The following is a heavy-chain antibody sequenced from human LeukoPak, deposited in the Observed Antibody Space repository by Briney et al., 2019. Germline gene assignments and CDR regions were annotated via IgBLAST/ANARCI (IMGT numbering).Heavy chain of an antibody. CDR3: AGVRLGNSGFSEYFEH. CDR1: GGSINNNW. CDR2: IFQSART. D-gene: IGHD3-16*01. V-gene: IGHV4-4*02. J-gene: IGHJ1*01. Sequence: PSGTLSLTCAVTGGSINNNWWTWVRQPPGKGLEWIGEIFQSARTNYNPSPQSRVTMSIDKSRNQFSLWMGCVTAADTAVYYCAGVRLGNSGFSEYFEHWGQGTLVTVSS.